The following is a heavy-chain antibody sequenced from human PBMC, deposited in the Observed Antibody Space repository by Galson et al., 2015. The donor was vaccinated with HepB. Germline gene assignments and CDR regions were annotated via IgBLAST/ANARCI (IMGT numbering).Heavy chain of an antibody. J-gene: IGHJ6*02. Sequence: SVKVSCKASGYTFTGYYLHWVRQAPGQGLEWMGWINPDSGATKYAQKFQDWVTMTRDSTISTAYMELRGLKSDDTAVYFCARDGSYCSGGTCYLGPYYNYGMDVWGQGTTVTVSS. CDR2: INPDSGAT. CDR3: ARDGSYCSGGTCYLGPYYNYGMDV. CDR1: GYTFTGYY. V-gene: IGHV1-2*04. D-gene: IGHD2-15*01.